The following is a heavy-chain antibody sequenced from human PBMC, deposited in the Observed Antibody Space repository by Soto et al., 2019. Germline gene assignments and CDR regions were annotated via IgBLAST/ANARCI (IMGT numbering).Heavy chain of an antibody. D-gene: IGHD6-19*01. J-gene: IGHJ6*02. CDR1: GGTFSSYA. CDR2: IIPIFGTA. CDR3: ARDSTAVAGTYYYYYGMDV. V-gene: IGHV1-69*13. Sequence: SVKVSCKASGGTFSSYAISWVRQAPGQGLEWMGGIIPIFGTANYAQKFQGRVTITADESTSTAYMELSSLRSEDTAVYYCARDSTAVAGTYYYYYGMDVSGQGTKVTFSS.